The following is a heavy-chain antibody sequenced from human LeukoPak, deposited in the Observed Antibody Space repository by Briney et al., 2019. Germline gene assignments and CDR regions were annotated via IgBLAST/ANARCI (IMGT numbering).Heavy chain of an antibody. CDR1: GGSISSSSYY. CDR2: IYYSGST. D-gene: IGHD6-19*01. V-gene: IGHV4-39*07. CDR3: ARVAGDRIYYYYYYRDV. Sequence: SETLSLTCTVSGGSISSSSYYWGWIRQPPGKGLEWIGSIYYSGSTYYNPSLKSRVTISVDTSKNQFSLKLSSVTAADTAVYYCARVAGDRIYYYYYYRDVWGKGTTVTVSS. J-gene: IGHJ6*03.